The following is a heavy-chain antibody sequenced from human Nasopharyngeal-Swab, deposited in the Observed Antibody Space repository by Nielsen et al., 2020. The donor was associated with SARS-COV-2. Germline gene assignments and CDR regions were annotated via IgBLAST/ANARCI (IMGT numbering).Heavy chain of an antibody. Sequence: GSLRLSCIVSNGSISNYYWSWIRQPPGKGLEWIGEINHSGSTNYNPSLKSRVTISVDTSKNQFSLKLSSVTAADTAVYYCARGQPVTTFYYYYGMDVWGQGTTVTVSS. V-gene: IGHV4-34*01. CDR3: ARGQPVTTFYYYYGMDV. J-gene: IGHJ6*02. CDR2: INHSGST. D-gene: IGHD4-17*01. CDR1: NGSISNYY.